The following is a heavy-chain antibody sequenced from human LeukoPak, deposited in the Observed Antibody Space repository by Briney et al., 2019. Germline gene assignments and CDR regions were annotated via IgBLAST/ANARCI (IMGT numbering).Heavy chain of an antibody. V-gene: IGHV1-18*01. D-gene: IGHD1-26*01. Sequence: ASVKVSCKASGYTFTSYGISWVRQAPGQGLEWMGWISAYNGNTNYAQKLQGRVTMTTDTSTSTAYMELRSLRSDDTAVYYCARAIEVGALHAFDIWDQGTMVTVSS. J-gene: IGHJ3*02. CDR3: ARAIEVGALHAFDI. CDR1: GYTFTSYG. CDR2: ISAYNGNT.